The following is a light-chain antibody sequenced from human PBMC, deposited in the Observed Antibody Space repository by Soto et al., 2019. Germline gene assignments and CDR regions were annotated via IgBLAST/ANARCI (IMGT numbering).Light chain of an antibody. CDR2: DAS. CDR3: QQYKSWPT. J-gene: IGKJ1*01. Sequence: VKTQSATPPSLSPGERGTPSCRASQSVSRNVAWYQQKPDQAPRLLIYDASTRATGIPARFSGSGSGADFTLTINSLQSEDFAVYYCQQYKSWPTFGQGTKV. V-gene: IGKV3-15*01. CDR1: QSVSRN.